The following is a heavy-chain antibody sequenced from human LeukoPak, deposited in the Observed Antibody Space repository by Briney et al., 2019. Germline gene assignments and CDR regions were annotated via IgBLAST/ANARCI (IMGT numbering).Heavy chain of an antibody. CDR2: IYYSGST. CDR1: GGSISSHY. CDR3: ARDQWSGSPGYWYLDL. V-gene: IGHV4-59*11. J-gene: IGHJ2*01. D-gene: IGHD3-3*01. Sequence: SETLSLTCTVSGGSISSHYWSWIRQPPGKGLEWIGYIYYSGSTNYNPSLKSRVTISVDTSKNQFSLKLSSVTAADTAVYFCARDQWSGSPGYWYLDLWGRGTLVTVSS.